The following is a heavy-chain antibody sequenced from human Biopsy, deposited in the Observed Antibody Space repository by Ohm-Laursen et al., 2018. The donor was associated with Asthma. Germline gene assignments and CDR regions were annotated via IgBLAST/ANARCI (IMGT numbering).Heavy chain of an antibody. V-gene: IGHV1-24*01. CDR1: GYSLTDLS. CDR3: ASDFPKDYVRYNFQF. CDR2: HDHEEGGT. J-gene: IGHJ4*02. D-gene: IGHD4-17*01. Sequence: ASVKVSCKISGYSLTDLSVHWVRQAPGLGLVWMGGHDHEEGGTVNARRFQGRVTMTEDTSTDTAYMELSSLSSDDTAVYYCASDFPKDYVRYNFQFWGQGTLVTVSS.